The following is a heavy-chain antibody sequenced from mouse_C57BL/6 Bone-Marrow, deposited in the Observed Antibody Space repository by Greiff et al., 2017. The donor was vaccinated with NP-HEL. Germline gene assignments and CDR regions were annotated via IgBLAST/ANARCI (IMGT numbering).Heavy chain of an antibody. Sequence: EVKLVESGGGLVQPGGSMKLSCAASGFTFSDAWMDWVRQSPEKGLEWVAEIRNKANNHATYYAESVKGRFTISRDDSKSSVYLQMNSLRAEDTGIYYCHTGDSGSSLYAMDYWGQGTSVTVSS. D-gene: IGHD1-1*01. CDR3: HTGDSGSSLYAMDY. CDR1: GFTFSDAW. CDR2: IRNKANNHAT. V-gene: IGHV6-6*01. J-gene: IGHJ4*01.